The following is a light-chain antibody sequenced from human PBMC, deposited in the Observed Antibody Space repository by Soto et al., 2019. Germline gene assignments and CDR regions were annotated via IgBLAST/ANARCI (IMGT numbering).Light chain of an antibody. CDR3: QQYENLPLT. J-gene: IGKJ4*01. CDR1: QDIKNY. Sequence: DTQMTQSPSSLSASVGDRVTITCQASQDIKNYLNWYPQKPRKAPKLLIYDASNLERGVPSRFSGSGAGTEYSLTISSLQPEDNGTYYCQQYENLPLTFGGGTKVDIK. V-gene: IGKV1-33*01. CDR2: DAS.